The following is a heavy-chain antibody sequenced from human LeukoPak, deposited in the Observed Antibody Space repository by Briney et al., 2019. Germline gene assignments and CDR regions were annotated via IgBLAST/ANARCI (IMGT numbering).Heavy chain of an antibody. J-gene: IGHJ4*02. D-gene: IGHD3-22*01. Sequence: SETLSLTCTVSGYSISSGYYWGWIRQPPGKGLEWIGSIYHSGSTYYNPSLKSRVTISVDTSKNQFSLKLSSVTAADTAVYYCATDYYDSSGALSWGQGTLVTVSS. CDR2: IYHSGST. CDR1: GYSISSGYY. V-gene: IGHV4-38-2*02. CDR3: ATDYYDSSGALS.